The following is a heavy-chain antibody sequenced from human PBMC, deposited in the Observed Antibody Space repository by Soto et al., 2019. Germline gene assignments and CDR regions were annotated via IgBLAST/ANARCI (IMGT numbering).Heavy chain of an antibody. V-gene: IGHV1-46*01. D-gene: IGHD1-26*01. CDR1: GYPFTGSY. CDR3: VRDGGNYHFDY. J-gene: IGHJ4*02. Sequence: GASVKVSCKASGYPFTGSYLHWVRQAPGQGPEWMGRIICSSGATIYAQNLQGRVTLTRDTSTTTAYMELTSLTSEDTAAYFCVRDGGNYHFDYWGQGTLVTVSS. CDR2: IICSSGAT.